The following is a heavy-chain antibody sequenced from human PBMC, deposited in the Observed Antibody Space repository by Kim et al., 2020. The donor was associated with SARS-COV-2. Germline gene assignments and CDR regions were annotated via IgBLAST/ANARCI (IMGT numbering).Heavy chain of an antibody. D-gene: IGHD4-17*01. V-gene: IGHV3-23*01. CDR3: AKAPSYGGNSALDY. J-gene: IGHJ4*02. Sequence: ADSVKGRFTISKDNSKNTLYLQMNSLRAEDTAVYYCAKAPSYGGNSALDYWGQGTLVTVSS.